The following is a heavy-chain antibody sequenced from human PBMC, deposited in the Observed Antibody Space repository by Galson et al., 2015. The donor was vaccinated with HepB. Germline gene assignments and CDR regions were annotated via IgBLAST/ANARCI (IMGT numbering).Heavy chain of an antibody. V-gene: IGHV3-33*01. CDR2: IWYDGSDK. CDR1: GFIFKSYG. Sequence: LRLSCAASGFIFKSYGMNWVRQAPGKGLEWVAVIWYDGSDKYYADSVKGRFTISRDNFKNTLYLQMNSLRAEDTAVYYCARAQNYLYTYGLDVWGQGTTVTVSS. D-gene: IGHD1-7*01. J-gene: IGHJ6*02. CDR3: ARAQNYLYTYGLDV.